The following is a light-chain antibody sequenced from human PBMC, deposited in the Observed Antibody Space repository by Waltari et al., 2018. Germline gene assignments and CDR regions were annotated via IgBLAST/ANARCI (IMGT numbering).Light chain of an antibody. Sequence: QSALTQPASVSGSPGQSITISCTGTSSDVGSYNLVSWYQQQPGKAPKLMIYEVSKRPSGVSNRFSGSKSGNTASLTISGLQAEDEADYYCCSYAGSSTNAVFGGGTQLTVL. CDR2: EVS. CDR3: CSYAGSSTNAV. J-gene: IGLJ7*01. V-gene: IGLV2-23*02. CDR1: SSDVGSYNL.